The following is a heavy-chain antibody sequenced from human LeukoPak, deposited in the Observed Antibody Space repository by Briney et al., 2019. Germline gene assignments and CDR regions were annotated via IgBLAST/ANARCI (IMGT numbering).Heavy chain of an antibody. CDR2: VYYTGDT. V-gene: IGHV4-59*01. CDR3: AKDIRWSPSVANY. Sequence: PSETLSLTCSVSGDSIGYYFWGWIRQPPGKRLEWIGYVYYTGDTKYNPSLKSRVTISVDTSKNQFSLKLNSVTAADTAVYYCAKDIRWSPSVANYWGQGTLVTVSS. D-gene: IGHD4-23*01. CDR1: GDSIGYYF. J-gene: IGHJ4*02.